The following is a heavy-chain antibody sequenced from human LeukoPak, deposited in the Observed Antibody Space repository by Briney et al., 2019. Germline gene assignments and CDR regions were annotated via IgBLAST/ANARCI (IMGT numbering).Heavy chain of an antibody. CDR3: ARAETYYYDSSGYYYNWFDP. J-gene: IGHJ5*02. D-gene: IGHD3-22*01. CDR1: GGSISSYY. V-gene: IGHV4-59*01. Sequence: SETLPLTCTVSGGSISSYYWSWIRQPPGKGLEWIGYIYYSGSTNYNPSLKSRVTISVDTSKNQFSLKLSSVTAADTAVYYCARAETYYYDSSGYYYNWFDPWGQGTLVTVSS. CDR2: IYYSGST.